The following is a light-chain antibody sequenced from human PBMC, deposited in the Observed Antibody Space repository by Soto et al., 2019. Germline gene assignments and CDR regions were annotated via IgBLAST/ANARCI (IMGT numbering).Light chain of an antibody. CDR2: DVS. V-gene: IGLV2-8*01. J-gene: IGLJ1*01. CDR1: SSDVGGYNF. Sequence: QSALTQPPSASGSPGQSVTISCTGTSSDVGGYNFVSWYQQHPGKAPKLMIYDVSKRPSGVPDRFSGSKSGNTASLTVSGLQVEDEADYYCSSYAGSNNFDVFGIGTKLTVL. CDR3: SSYAGSNNFDV.